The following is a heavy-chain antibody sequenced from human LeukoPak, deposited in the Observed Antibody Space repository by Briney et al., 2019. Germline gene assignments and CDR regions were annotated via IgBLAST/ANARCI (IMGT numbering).Heavy chain of an antibody. D-gene: IGHD2-15*01. CDR1: VFTFSSYA. CDR2: ISGGGSTA. CDR3: AKGGYCSGDSCYPNDY. Sequence: GGSLRLSCAASVFTFSSYAMSWVCQAPGKGLEWVSAISGGGSTAYYADSVKGRFTISRDNSKNTLYLRMNSLRAEDTAIYYCAKGGYCSGDSCYPNDYWGQGTLVTVSS. J-gene: IGHJ4*02. V-gene: IGHV3-23*01.